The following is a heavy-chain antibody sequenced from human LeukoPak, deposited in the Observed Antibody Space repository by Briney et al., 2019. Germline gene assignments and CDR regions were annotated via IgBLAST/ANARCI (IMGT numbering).Heavy chain of an antibody. Sequence: GASVKVSCKASGGAFSSYAISWVRQAPGQGLEWMGRIIPILGIANYAQKFQGRVTITADKSTSTAYMELSSLRSEDTAVYYCARDNYGGNPVSAFDIWGQGTMVTVSS. CDR1: GGAFSSYA. V-gene: IGHV1-69*04. CDR2: IIPILGIA. D-gene: IGHD4-17*01. CDR3: ARDNYGGNPVSAFDI. J-gene: IGHJ3*02.